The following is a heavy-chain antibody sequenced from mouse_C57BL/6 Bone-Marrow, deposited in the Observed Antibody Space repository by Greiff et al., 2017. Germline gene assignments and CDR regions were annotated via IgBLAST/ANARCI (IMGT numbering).Heavy chain of an antibody. CDR2: ISSGGDYI. D-gene: IGHD2-5*01. V-gene: IGHV5-9-1*02. CDR1: GFTFSSYA. Sequence: EVKLMESGEGLVKPGGSLKLSCAASGFTFSSYAMSWVRQTPEKRLEWVAYISSGGDYIYYADTVKGRFTISRDNARNTLYLQMSSLKSEDTAMYYCTREPNYYSNSYAMDYWGQGTSVTVSS. CDR3: TREPNYYSNSYAMDY. J-gene: IGHJ4*01.